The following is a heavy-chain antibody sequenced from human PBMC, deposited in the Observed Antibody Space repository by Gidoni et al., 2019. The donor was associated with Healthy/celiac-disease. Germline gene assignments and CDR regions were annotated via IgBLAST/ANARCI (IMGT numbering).Heavy chain of an antibody. Sequence: QVQLQQWGAGLLKPSETLSLTCAVYGGSFSGYYWSWIRQPPGKGLEWIGEINHSGSTNYNPSLKSRVIISVDTSKNQFSLKLSSVTAADTAVYYCARGRGYDFWSGYYARPYYYYMDVWGKGTTVTVSS. CDR1: GGSFSGYY. CDR2: INHSGST. J-gene: IGHJ6*03. CDR3: ARGRGYDFWSGYYARPYYYYMDV. D-gene: IGHD3-3*01. V-gene: IGHV4-34*01.